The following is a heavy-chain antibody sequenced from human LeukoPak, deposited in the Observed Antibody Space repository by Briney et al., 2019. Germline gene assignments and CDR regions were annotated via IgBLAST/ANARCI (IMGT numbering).Heavy chain of an antibody. Sequence: QPGGSLRLSCAASGFNFGDSRMTWVRQAPGKGLQWVANVNQDGTEKHFLDSVEGRFTISRDNAKKSLYLQMSSLRPEDTALYFCVKGDWYFESWGQGTMVNVSS. CDR3: VKGDWYFES. CDR2: VNQDGTEK. V-gene: IGHV3-7*04. D-gene: IGHD2-21*01. CDR1: GFNFGDSR. J-gene: IGHJ4*02.